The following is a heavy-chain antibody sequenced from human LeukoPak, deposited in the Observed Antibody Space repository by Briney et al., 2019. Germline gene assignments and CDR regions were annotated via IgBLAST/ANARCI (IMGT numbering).Heavy chain of an antibody. CDR1: GGSISSYY. Sequence: PSETLSLTCTVSGGSISSYYGSWVRQPAGKGLEWMGRIYTSGSTNYNPSHQSRVTMLVDTSKNQLCLELRSVPDADTDVYYCARDMRGISDTMIVVAPPAFDIWGQGTMVTVSS. D-gene: IGHD3-22*01. V-gene: IGHV4-4*07. CDR3: ARDMRGISDTMIVVAPPAFDI. CDR2: IYTSGST. J-gene: IGHJ3*02.